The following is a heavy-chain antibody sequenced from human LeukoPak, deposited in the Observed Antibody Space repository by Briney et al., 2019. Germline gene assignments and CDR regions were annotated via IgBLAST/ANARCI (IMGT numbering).Heavy chain of an antibody. CDR2: ISSSGGTK. D-gene: IGHD1-14*01. V-gene: IGHV3-48*04. J-gene: IGHJ4*02. CDR1: GFTFSSYS. Sequence: KTGGSLRLSCAASGFTFSSYSMNWVRQAPGKGLEWVSYISSSGGTKYYADSVKGRFTISRDNAKKSLYLQMNSLRAEDTAVYYCAREKAEVVDDYWGQGTLVTVSS. CDR3: AREKAEVVDDY.